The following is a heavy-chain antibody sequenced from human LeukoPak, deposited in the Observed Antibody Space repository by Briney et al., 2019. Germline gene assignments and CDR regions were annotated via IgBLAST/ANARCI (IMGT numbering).Heavy chain of an antibody. CDR3: AREGDIVATSLPDSGSYGFDY. Sequence: SGTLSLTCAVSGGSISSYDWRWVRQPPGKGLEWVGDIYYSGSTNYNPSPKSRVTISVDTSTTQFSLKLSSVTAADTAVYYCAREGDIVATSLPDSGSYGFDYWGQGTLVTVSS. D-gene: IGHD5-12*01. J-gene: IGHJ4*02. CDR1: GGSISSYD. V-gene: IGHV4-59*01. CDR2: IYYSGST.